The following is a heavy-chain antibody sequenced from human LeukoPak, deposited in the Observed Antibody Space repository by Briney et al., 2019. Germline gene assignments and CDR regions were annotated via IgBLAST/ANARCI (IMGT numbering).Heavy chain of an antibody. V-gene: IGHV3-30*02. CDR3: AKAYCSSTRCSSDLYFQH. CDR2: VRYDGSDK. J-gene: IGHJ1*01. D-gene: IGHD2-2*01. CDR1: GFPFSSYG. Sequence: PGGSLRLSCAASGFPFSSYGMHWVRQAPGKGLEWVAFVRYDGSDKYYTDSVKGRFTISRDNSKNTLYLQMNSLRPEDRAVYYCAKAYCSSTRCSSDLYFQHWGQGTLVTVSS.